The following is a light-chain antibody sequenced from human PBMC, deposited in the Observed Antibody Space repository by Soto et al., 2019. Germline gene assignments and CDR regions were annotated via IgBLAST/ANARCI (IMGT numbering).Light chain of an antibody. CDR3: SSYKSSRTYV. V-gene: IGLV2-18*02. Sequence: QSVLTQPPSVSGSPGQSVAISCTGTSSDVGSYNRVSWYQQPPGTAPKVMIYGVSNRPSGVPDRFSGSKSGNTASLTISGLQAEDEADYYCSSYKSSRTYVCGTGTRSPS. CDR2: GVS. J-gene: IGLJ1*01. CDR1: SSDVGSYNR.